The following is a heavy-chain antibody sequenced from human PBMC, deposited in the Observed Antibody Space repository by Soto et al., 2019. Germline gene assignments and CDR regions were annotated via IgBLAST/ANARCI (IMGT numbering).Heavy chain of an antibody. Sequence: SETLSLTCAVYGGSFSGYYWSWIRQPPGKGLEWIGEISHSGSTNYNPSLKSRVTISVDTSKNQFSLKLSSVTAADTAVYYCARGPRVRGVPKGFPNDYWGQGTLVTSPQ. CDR3: ARGPRVRGVPKGFPNDY. CDR2: ISHSGST. D-gene: IGHD3-10*01. CDR1: GGSFSGYY. V-gene: IGHV4-34*01. J-gene: IGHJ4*02.